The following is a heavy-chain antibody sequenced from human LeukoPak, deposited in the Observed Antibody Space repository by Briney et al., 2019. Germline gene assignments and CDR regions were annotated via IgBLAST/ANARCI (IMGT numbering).Heavy chain of an antibody. CDR1: GGSISSYY. V-gene: IGHV4-59*12. D-gene: IGHD6-19*01. Sequence: SETLSLTCTVSGGSISSYYWSWIRQPPGKGLEWIGYIYYSGSTNYNPSLKSRVTISVDTSKNQFSLRLSSVTAADTAVYYCARGRTTTSGWYGRWFDPWGQGTLVTVSS. CDR3: ARGRTTTSGWYGRWFDP. CDR2: IYYSGST. J-gene: IGHJ5*02.